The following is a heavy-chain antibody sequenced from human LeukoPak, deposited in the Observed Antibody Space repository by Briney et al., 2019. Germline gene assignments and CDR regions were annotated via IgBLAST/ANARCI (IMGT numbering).Heavy chain of an antibody. CDR2: IYYSGST. CDR1: GVSISSYY. J-gene: IGHJ4*02. CDR3: ARCRVYFDY. Sequence: SETLSLTCTVSGVSISSYYWSWIRQPPGKGLEWIAYIYYSGSTNYNPSLKSRVTISLDTSKNQFSLKLSSMTAADTAVYYCARCRVYFDYWGQGTLVNVSS. V-gene: IGHV4-59*01.